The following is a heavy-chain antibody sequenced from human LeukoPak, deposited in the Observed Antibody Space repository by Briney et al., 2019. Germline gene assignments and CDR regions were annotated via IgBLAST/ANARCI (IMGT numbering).Heavy chain of an antibody. CDR3: ASRRDSSGYERH. CDR2: IYYSGST. J-gene: IGHJ4*02. D-gene: IGHD3-22*01. V-gene: IGHV4-31*02. Sequence: LRLSCAASGFTFSSYAMHWVRQHPGKGLEWIGYIYYSGSTYYNPSLKSRVTISVDTSKNQFSLKLSSVTAADTAVYYCASRRDSSGYERHWGQGTLVTVSS. CDR1: GFTFSSYAMH.